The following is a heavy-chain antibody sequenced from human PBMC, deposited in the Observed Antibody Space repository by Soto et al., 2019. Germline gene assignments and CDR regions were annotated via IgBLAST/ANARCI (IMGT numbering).Heavy chain of an antibody. CDR1: GFSLTTSGVG. Sequence: QITLNESGPTQVKPRQTLTLTCTFSGFSLTTSGVGVGWIRQSPGKAPEWLALIYWDDDKRYSPSLKSRLTLSKDTSKNRVVLTMADLDPADTATYYCAHRVLRTVFGLVTTTAIYFDFWGQGTPVAVSS. J-gene: IGHJ4*02. V-gene: IGHV2-5*02. D-gene: IGHD3-3*01. CDR3: AHRVLRTVFGLVTTTAIYFDF. CDR2: IYWDDDK.